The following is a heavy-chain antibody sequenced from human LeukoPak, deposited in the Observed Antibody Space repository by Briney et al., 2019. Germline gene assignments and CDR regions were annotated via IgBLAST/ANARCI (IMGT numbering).Heavy chain of an antibody. CDR2: IWYDGSNK. V-gene: IGHV3-33*01. Sequence: GGSLRLACAASGFTFSSYGMHWVRQAPGKGLEWVAVIWYDGSNKYYADSVKGRFTISRDNSKNTLYLQMNSLRAEDTAVYYCARARHGGSSSVFGNAFDIWDQGTMVTVSS. D-gene: IGHD6-6*01. CDR1: GFTFSSYG. CDR3: ARARHGGSSSVFGNAFDI. J-gene: IGHJ3*02.